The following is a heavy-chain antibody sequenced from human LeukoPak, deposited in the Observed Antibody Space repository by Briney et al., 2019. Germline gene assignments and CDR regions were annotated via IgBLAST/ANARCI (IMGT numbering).Heavy chain of an antibody. CDR3: ARERRIAVAGTPDY. V-gene: IGHV3-21*01. Sequence: GGSLRLSCAASGFTFSSYSMNWVRQAPGKWLEWVSSISSSSSYIYYADSVKGRFTISRDNAKNSLYLQMNSLRAEDTAVYYCARERRIAVAGTPDYWGQGTLVTVSS. J-gene: IGHJ4*02. CDR2: ISSSSSYI. CDR1: GFTFSSYS. D-gene: IGHD6-19*01.